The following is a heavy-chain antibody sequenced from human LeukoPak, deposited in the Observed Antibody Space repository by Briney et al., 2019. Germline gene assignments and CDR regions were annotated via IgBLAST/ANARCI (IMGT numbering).Heavy chain of an antibody. D-gene: IGHD3-22*01. Sequence: GGSLRLSCAASGFTFSSYAMHWVRQAPGKGLEWVAVISYDGSNKYYADSVKGRFTISRDNSKNTLYLQMNSLRAEDTAVYYCARDYYYYDSRGYFDYWGQGTLVTVSS. CDR1: GFTFSSYA. CDR2: ISYDGSNK. CDR3: ARDYYYYDSRGYFDY. V-gene: IGHV3-30-3*01. J-gene: IGHJ4*02.